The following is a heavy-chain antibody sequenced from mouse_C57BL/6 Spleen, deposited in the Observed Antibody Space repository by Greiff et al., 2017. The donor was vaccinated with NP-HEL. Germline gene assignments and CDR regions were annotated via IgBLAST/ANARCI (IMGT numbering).Heavy chain of an antibody. CDR3: AREGDSSGHYFDY. V-gene: IGHV1-55*01. J-gene: IGHJ2*01. CDR2: IYPGSGST. D-gene: IGHD3-2*02. CDR1: GYTFTSYW. Sequence: VQLQQPGAELVKPGASVKMSCKASGYTFTSYWITWVKQRPGQGLEWIGDIYPGSGSTNYNEKFKSKATLTVDTSSSTAYMQLSSLTSEDSAVYYCAREGDSSGHYFDYWGQGTTLTVSS.